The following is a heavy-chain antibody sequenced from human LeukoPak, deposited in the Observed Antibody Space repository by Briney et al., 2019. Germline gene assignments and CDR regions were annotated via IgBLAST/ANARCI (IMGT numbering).Heavy chain of an antibody. CDR3: ARAPYDFWSGYWRTHFHY. CDR1: LGSISISRYY. J-gene: IGHJ4*02. V-gene: IGHV4-39*01. CDR2: IHYIGGT. Sequence: PLETLCLSSTDPLGSISISRYYTGWIRHPRRNWLEWLGIIHYIGGTYYKPSLKSRVTTSVDTTKNKFSLYLSSVTAADTAVYYCARAPYDFWSGYWRTHFHYWGQGTLVSVSS. D-gene: IGHD3-3*01.